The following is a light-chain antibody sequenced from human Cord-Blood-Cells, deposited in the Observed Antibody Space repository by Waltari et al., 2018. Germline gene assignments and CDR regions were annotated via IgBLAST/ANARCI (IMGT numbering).Light chain of an antibody. V-gene: IGKV3-11*01. CDR3: QQRSNWQVT. J-gene: IGKJ3*01. CDR2: DAS. CDR1: QSVSSY. Sequence: EIVLTQSPATLSLSPGERATLFCRASQSVSSYLAWYQQKPGQAPRLLIYDASNRATGIPARFSGSGSGTDFTLTISSLEPEDFAVYYCQQRSNWQVTFGPGTKVDIK.